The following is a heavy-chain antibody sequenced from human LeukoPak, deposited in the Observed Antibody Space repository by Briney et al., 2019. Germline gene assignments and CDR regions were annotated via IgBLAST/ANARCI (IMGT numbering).Heavy chain of an antibody. D-gene: IGHD3-22*01. Sequence: GASVKVSCKASGYTFTGYYMHWVRQAPGQGVEWMGRINPNSGGTNYAQKFQGRVTITRETSISTDYMEMRRLRDEETGGYYCARDWDYYDSSGYSYWGQGTLVTVSS. J-gene: IGHJ4*02. V-gene: IGHV1-2*05. CDR2: INPNSGGT. CDR3: ARDWDYYDSSGYSY. CDR1: GYTFTGYY.